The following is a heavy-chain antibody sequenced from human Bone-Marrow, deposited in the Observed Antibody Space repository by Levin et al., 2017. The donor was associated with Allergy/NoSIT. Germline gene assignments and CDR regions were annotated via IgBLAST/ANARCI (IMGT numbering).Heavy chain of an antibody. CDR2: ISGSGGST. Sequence: VASVKVSCAASGFTFSSYAMSWVRQAPGKGLEWVSAISGSGGSTYYADSVKGRFTISRDNSKNTLYLQMNSLRAEDTAVYYCAKDRWNYYDSSGYWNYWGQGTLVTVSS. CDR1: GFTFSSYA. V-gene: IGHV3-23*01. D-gene: IGHD3-22*01. CDR3: AKDRWNYYDSSGYWNY. J-gene: IGHJ4*02.